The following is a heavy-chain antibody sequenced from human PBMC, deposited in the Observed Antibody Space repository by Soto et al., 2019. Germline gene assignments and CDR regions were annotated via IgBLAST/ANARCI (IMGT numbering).Heavy chain of an antibody. CDR3: AHARHPYDYYGMDV. Sequence: QITLKESGPTLVKPTQTLTLTCTFSGFSLSTSGVGVGWIRQPPGKALEWLALIYWDDGKRYSPSLKSRLTITKDTSKNQVVLTMTNMDPVDTATYYCAHARHPYDYYGMDVWGQGTTVTVSS. V-gene: IGHV2-5*02. J-gene: IGHJ6*02. CDR1: GFSLSTSGVG. CDR2: IYWDDGK.